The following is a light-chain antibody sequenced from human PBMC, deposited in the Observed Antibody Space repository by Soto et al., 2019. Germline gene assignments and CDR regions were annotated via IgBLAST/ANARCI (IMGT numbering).Light chain of an antibody. V-gene: IGKV3-20*01. CDR1: QSVSRSY. CDR2: GAS. J-gene: IGKJ1*01. CDR3: QQYDSSPWT. Sequence: EIVLTQSPGTLSLSLGERATLSCRASQSVSRSYLAWYQQKLGQAPRLLIYGASSRATGIPDRFSGSGSGTDFTLTISRLEPEDFAVYYCQQYDSSPWTFG.